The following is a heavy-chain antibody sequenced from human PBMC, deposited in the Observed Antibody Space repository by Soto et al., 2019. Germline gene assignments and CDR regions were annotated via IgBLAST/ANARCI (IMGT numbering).Heavy chain of an antibody. CDR1: GGSISSGGYY. CDR3: ARDSGKYCSSTTCYTPYFFGY. D-gene: IGHD2-2*01. Sequence: QVQLQESGPGLVKPSQTLSLTCTVSGGSISSGGYYWSWIRQHPGKGLEWIGYIYYSGTTYHNPSLKSRVTISEDTSKNRFSLKLSSVTAADTAVYYCARDSGKYCSSTTCYTPYFFGYWGQGTLVTVSS. J-gene: IGHJ4*02. CDR2: IYYSGTT. V-gene: IGHV4-31*03.